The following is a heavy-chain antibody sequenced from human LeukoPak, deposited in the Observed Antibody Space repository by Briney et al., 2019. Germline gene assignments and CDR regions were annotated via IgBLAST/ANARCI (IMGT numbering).Heavy chain of an antibody. CDR2: IYYSGST. V-gene: IGHV4-59*01. J-gene: IGHJ3*02. CDR3: ATWRPYNRIRRGAFDI. D-gene: IGHD1-20*01. CDR1: GGSISSYY. Sequence: SETLSLTCTVSGGSISSYYWSWIRQPPGKGLEWIGYIYYSGSTNYNPSLKSRVTISVDTSKNQFSLKLSSVTAADTAVYYCATWRPYNRIRRGAFDIWGQGTMVTVSS.